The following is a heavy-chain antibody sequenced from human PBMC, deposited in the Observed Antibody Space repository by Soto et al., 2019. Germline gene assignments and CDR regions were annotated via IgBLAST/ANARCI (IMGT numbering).Heavy chain of an antibody. CDR1: GYTFSNYG. D-gene: IGHD3-10*01. CDR3: AGGGVRGVITRTRDYYGMDV. V-gene: IGHV1-18*01. CDR2: ISDYNGNT. Sequence: ASVQVSCKASGYTFSNYGLSCVRQAPGQGLEWMGWISDYNGNTHYAQKFQGRLIMTTDTSTRTAYVELRSLTSDDTAMYYCAGGGVRGVITRTRDYYGMDVWGQGTTVTVSS. J-gene: IGHJ6*02.